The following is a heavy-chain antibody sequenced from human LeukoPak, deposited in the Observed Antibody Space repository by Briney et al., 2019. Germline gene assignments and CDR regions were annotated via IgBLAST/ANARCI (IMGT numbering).Heavy chain of an antibody. V-gene: IGHV1-69*04. J-gene: IGHJ4*02. CDR1: GGTFSSYA. Sequence: ASVKVSCKASGGTFSSYAISWVRQAPGQGLEWMGRIIPILGIANYAQKFQGRVTITADKSTSTAYMELSSLRSEDTAVYYCASPSVWFGESSPPDYWGQGTLVTVSS. D-gene: IGHD3-10*01. CDR2: IIPILGIA. CDR3: ASPSVWFGESSPPDY.